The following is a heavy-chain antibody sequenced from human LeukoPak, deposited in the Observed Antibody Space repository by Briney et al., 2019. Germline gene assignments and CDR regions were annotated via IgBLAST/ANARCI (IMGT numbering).Heavy chain of an antibody. CDR2: ISGSGGST. CDR3: AKKYYYDSSGYYYITAHFDY. D-gene: IGHD3-22*01. J-gene: IGHJ4*02. CDR1: GFTFSSYA. Sequence: GGSLRLSCAASGFTFSSYAMSWVRQAPGKGLEWVSAISGSGGSTYYADSVKGRFTISRDNSKNTLYLQMHSLRAEDTAVYYCAKKYYYDSSGYYYITAHFDYWGQGTLVTVSS. V-gene: IGHV3-23*01.